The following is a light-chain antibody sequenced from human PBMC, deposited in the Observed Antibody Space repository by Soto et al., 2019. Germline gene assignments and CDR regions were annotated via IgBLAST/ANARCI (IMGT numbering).Light chain of an antibody. CDR1: SSNIGAGYP. V-gene: IGLV1-40*01. J-gene: IGLJ3*02. Sequence: QSVLTQPPSVSGAPGQRVTISCTGSSSNIGAGYPVHWYQQLPGTAPKLLVAGNRPSGVPDRFSVSKSGASASLAITGLPGEDEGDYFCQSYDSSLSRRWVFGGGTKLTVL. CDR2: G. CDR3: QSYDSSLSRRWV.